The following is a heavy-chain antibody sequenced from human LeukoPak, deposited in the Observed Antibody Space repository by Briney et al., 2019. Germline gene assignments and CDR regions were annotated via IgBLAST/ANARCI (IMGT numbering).Heavy chain of an antibody. CDR2: IYHSGST. CDR3: ARDISLGTTVTTWYYYMDV. V-gene: IGHV4-30-2*01. CDR1: GTSISSGAHY. Sequence: SQTLSLTCTVSGTSISSGAHYWSWIRQPPGKGLEWIGYIYHSGSTFYNPSLKSRVTISVDTSKNQLSLKLSSVTAADTAVYYCARDISLGTTVTTWYYYMDVWGKGTTVTVSS. J-gene: IGHJ6*03. D-gene: IGHD4-17*01.